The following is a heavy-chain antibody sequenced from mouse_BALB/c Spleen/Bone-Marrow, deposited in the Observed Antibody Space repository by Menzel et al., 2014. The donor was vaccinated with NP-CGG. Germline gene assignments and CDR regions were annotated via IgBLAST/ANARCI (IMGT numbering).Heavy chain of an antibody. J-gene: IGHJ2*01. CDR2: VDPANGNT. V-gene: IGHV14-3*02. Sequence: EVQLQQSGAELVKPGASVKLSCTASGFNIKDTYMHWVKQRPEQGLEWIGRVDPANGNTKYDPKFQGKATITADTSSNTAYLQLSSLTSEDTAVYYCARYRLGTYFDYWGQRTTLTVSS. CDR3: ARYRLGTYFDY. D-gene: IGHD2-14*01. CDR1: GFNIKDTY.